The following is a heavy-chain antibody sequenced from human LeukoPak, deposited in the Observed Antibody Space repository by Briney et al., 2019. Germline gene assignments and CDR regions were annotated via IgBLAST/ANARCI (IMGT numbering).Heavy chain of an antibody. V-gene: IGHV1-18*01. Sequence: ASVKVSCKASGYTFTSYGISWVRQAPGQGLEWMGWISAYNGNTNYAQKLQGRVTMTTDTSTSTAYMELRSLRSDDTAVYYCARDHPLEYDILTGHEDAFDIWGQGTMVTVSS. CDR3: ARDHPLEYDILTGHEDAFDI. CDR1: GYTFTSYG. J-gene: IGHJ3*02. CDR2: ISAYNGNT. D-gene: IGHD3-9*01.